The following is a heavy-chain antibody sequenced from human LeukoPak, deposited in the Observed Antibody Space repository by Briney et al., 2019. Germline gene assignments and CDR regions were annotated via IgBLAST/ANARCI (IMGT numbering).Heavy chain of an antibody. CDR3: ARGVDSAIDW. D-gene: IGHD3-9*01. V-gene: IGHV3-7*01. CDR2: INGDGRDK. CDR1: GFTFSSYG. J-gene: IGHJ4*02. Sequence: GGSLRLSCAASGFTFSSYGMTWVRQAPGKGLEWVANINGDGRDKYYVGSVRGRFTISRDNADNALYLQMNSLRGDDTALYYCARGVDSAIDWWGQGTLVTVSS.